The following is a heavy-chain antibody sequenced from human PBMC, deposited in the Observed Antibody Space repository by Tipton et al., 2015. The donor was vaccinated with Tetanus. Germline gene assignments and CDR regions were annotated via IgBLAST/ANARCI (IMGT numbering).Heavy chain of an antibody. CDR2: ISWNSGSI. J-gene: IGHJ3*02. Sequence: RSLRLSCAASGFTFDDYAMHWVRQAPGKGLEWVSGISWNSGSIGYADSVKGRFTISRDNAKNSLYLQMNSLRAEDTALYYCAKVKSYIGSQSQRGGAFDIWGQGTRVTVSS. CDR3: AKVKSYIGSQSQRGGAFDI. CDR1: GFTFDDYA. D-gene: IGHD6-13*01. V-gene: IGHV3-9*01.